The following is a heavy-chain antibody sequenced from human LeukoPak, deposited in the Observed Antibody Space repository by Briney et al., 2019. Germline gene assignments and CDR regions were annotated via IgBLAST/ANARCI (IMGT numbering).Heavy chain of an antibody. CDR2: IKSKTDGGTT. D-gene: IGHD1-26*01. V-gene: IGHV3-15*01. CDR3: TTSTLKWELPQNDAFDI. CDR1: GFTFSNAW. J-gene: IGHJ3*02. Sequence: GGSLRLSCAASGFTFSNAWMSWVRQAPGKGLEWVGRIKSKTDGGTTDYAAPVIGRFTISRDDSKNTLYLQMNSLKTEDTAVYYCTTSTLKWELPQNDAFDIWGQGTMVTVSS.